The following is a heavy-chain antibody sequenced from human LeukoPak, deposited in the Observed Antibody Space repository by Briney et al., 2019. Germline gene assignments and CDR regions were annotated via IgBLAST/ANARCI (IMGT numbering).Heavy chain of an antibody. J-gene: IGHJ5*02. CDR1: GGSFSGYY. Sequence: SETLSLTCAVYGGSFSGYYWSCIRQPPGKGLEWIGEINHSGSTNYNPSLKSRVTISVDTSKNQFSLKLSSVTAADTAVYYCARGGWGHDYGDYQYWFDPWGQGTLVTVSS. CDR2: INHSGST. V-gene: IGHV4-34*01. D-gene: IGHD4-17*01. CDR3: ARGGWGHDYGDYQYWFDP.